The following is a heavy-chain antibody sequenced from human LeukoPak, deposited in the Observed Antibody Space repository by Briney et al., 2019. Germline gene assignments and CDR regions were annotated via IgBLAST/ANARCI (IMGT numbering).Heavy chain of an antibody. CDR2: ISSSSSDI. Sequence: GGSLRLSCAASGFSFSSYSMNWVRQAPGKGLEWVSSISSSSSDIFHADSMKGRFTISRDNAKNSLYLQMNSLRGEDTAVYYCARHGGAFDIWGQGTLVTVSS. D-gene: IGHD3-10*01. J-gene: IGHJ3*02. V-gene: IGHV3-21*01. CDR3: ARHGGAFDI. CDR1: GFSFSSYS.